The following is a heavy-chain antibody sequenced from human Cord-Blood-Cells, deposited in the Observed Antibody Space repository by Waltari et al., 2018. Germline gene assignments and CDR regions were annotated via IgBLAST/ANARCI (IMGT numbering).Heavy chain of an antibody. Sequence: KKPGSSVKVSCKASGGTFSSYAISWVRQAPGQGLEWMGGIIPIFGTANYAQKFHGRVTITADESTSTAYMELSSLGSEDTAVYYYASPRIVGATFDAFDIWGQGTMVTVSS. J-gene: IGHJ3*02. CDR1: GGTFSSYA. V-gene: IGHV1-69*01. CDR2: IIPIFGTA. CDR3: ASPRIVGATFDAFDI. D-gene: IGHD1-26*01.